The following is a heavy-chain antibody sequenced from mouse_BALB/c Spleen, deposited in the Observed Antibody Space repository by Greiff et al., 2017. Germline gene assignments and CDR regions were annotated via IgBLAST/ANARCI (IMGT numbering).Heavy chain of an antibody. CDR3: ARPSYYGNYDYFGY. D-gene: IGHD2-10*01. CDR2: ISYSGST. V-gene: IGHV3-2*02. J-gene: IGHJ2*01. Sequence: EVQLVESGPGLVKPSQSLSLTCTVTGYSITSDYAWKWIRQFPGNKLEWMGYISYSGSTSYNPSLKSRISITRDTSKNQFFLQLNSVTTEDTATYYCARPSYYGNYDYFGYWGQGTTLTVSS. CDR1: GYSITSDYA.